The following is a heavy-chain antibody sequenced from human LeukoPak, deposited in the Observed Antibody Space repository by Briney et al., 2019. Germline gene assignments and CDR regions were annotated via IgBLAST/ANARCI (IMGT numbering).Heavy chain of an antibody. CDR3: ARGLQYYYDSSGYYPFDY. D-gene: IGHD3-22*01. V-gene: IGHV4-39*07. CDR2: IYYSGST. J-gene: IGHJ4*02. CDR1: GGSISRSSYY. Sequence: SETLSLTCTVSGGSISRSSYYWGWIRQPPGKRLEWIGTIYYSGSTYYNPSLKSRVTISVDTSKNQFSLKLSSVTAADTAVYYCARGLQYYYDSSGYYPFDYCGQGTQVTVSS.